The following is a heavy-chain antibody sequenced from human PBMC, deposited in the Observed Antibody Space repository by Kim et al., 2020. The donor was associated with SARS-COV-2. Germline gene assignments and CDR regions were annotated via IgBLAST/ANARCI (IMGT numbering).Heavy chain of an antibody. D-gene: IGHD1-26*01. J-gene: IGHJ4*02. V-gene: IGHV3-33*01. CDR3: ARGVGAVPYYFDY. Sequence: YAGPVKGRFTISRDNSKNTLYLQMNSLRAEDTAVYYCARGVGAVPYYFDYWGQGTLVTVSS.